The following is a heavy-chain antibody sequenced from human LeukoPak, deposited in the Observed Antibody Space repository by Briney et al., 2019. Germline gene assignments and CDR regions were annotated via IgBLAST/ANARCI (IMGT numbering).Heavy chain of an antibody. Sequence: SETLSLTCSVSGASFSSFYWSWIRQPPGKGLEWIGYIYYTGSTNYNPSLKSRLTISVDTSRNQFSLKLSSVTAADTAVYFCARDRREHYYYYYVDVWGKGTTVTVSS. CDR3: ARDRREHYYYYYVDV. D-gene: IGHD5-24*01. V-gene: IGHV4-59*01. CDR1: GASFSSFY. CDR2: IYYTGST. J-gene: IGHJ6*03.